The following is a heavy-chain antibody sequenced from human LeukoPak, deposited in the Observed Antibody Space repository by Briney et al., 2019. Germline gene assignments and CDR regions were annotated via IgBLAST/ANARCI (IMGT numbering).Heavy chain of an antibody. D-gene: IGHD1-7*01. J-gene: IGHJ5*02. CDR2: FDPEDGET. CDR1: GYTLTELS. V-gene: IGHV1-24*01. CDR3: ARAGRNYVSNWFDP. Sequence: ASVKVSCKVSGYTLTELSMHWVRQAPGKGLEWMGGFDPEDGETIYAQKFQGRVTMTEDTSTDTAYMELSSLRSEDTAVYYCARAGRNYVSNWFDPWGQGTLVTVSS.